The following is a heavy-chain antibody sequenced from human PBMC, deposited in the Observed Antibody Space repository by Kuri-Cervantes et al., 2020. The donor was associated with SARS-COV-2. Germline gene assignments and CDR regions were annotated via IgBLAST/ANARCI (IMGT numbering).Heavy chain of an antibody. CDR2: INHSGST. D-gene: IGHD1-26*01. J-gene: IGHJ4*02. Sequence: SETLSLTCAVYGGSFSGYYWSWIRQPPGKGLEWIGEINHSGSTNYNPSLKSRVTISVDTSKNQFSLKLSSVTAADTAVYYCARGWHPVGATILYYFDYWGQGTLVTVSS. CDR1: GGSFSGYY. V-gene: IGHV4-34*01. CDR3: ARGWHPVGATILYYFDY.